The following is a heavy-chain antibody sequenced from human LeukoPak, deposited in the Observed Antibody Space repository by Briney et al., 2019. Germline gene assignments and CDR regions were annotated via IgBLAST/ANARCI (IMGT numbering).Heavy chain of an antibody. J-gene: IGHJ5*02. V-gene: IGHV1-69*13. CDR3: ARDSYNWGTFDWFDP. Sequence: ASVKVSCKASGGTFSSYAISWVRQAPGQGLEWMGGIIPIFGTANYAQKFQGRVTITADESTSTAYMELSSLRSEDTAVYYCARDSYNWGTFDWFDPWGQGTLVTVSS. CDR2: IIPIFGTA. D-gene: IGHD7-27*01. CDR1: GGTFSSYA.